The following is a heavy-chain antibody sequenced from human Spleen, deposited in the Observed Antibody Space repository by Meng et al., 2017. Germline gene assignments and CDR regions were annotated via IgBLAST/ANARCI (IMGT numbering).Heavy chain of an antibody. V-gene: IGHV3-30*01. D-gene: IGHD1-1*01. J-gene: IGHJ4*02. Sequence: GGSLRLSCAASGFTFSSYAMHWVRQAPGKGLEWVAVISYDGSNKYYADSVKGRFTISRDNSKNTLYLQMNSLRAEDTAVYYCAREKSRNDVGYFDNWGRGTLVTVSS. CDR1: GFTFSSYA. CDR2: ISYDGSNK. CDR3: AREKSRNDVGYFDN.